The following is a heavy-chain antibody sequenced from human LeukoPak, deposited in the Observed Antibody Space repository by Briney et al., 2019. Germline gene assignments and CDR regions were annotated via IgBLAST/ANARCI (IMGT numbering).Heavy chain of an antibody. J-gene: IGHJ4*02. CDR2: IKQDGSEK. V-gene: IGHV3-7*01. CDR3: ARRRYSGSSQHFDY. D-gene: IGHD1-26*01. CDR1: GFTFSSYW. Sequence: PGGSLRLACAASGFTFSSYWMSWVRQAPRKGLEWVADIKQDGSEKYYVDSVKGRFTISRDNAKNSLYLQMNSLRAEDTAVYYCARRRYSGSSQHFDYWGQGTLVTVSS.